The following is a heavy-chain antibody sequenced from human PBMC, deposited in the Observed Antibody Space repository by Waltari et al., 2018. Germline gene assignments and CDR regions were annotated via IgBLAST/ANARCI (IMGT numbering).Heavy chain of an antibody. V-gene: IGHV4-34*01. D-gene: IGHD2-2*01. Sequence: QVQLQQWGAGLLKPSETLSLTCAVYGGSFSGYYWSWIRQPPGKGLEWIGEINHSGITNYNPSLKSRVTISVDTSKNQFSLKLSSVTAADTAVYYCARHIYAYSDYWGQGTLFTVSS. CDR1: GGSFSGYY. CDR3: ARHIYAYSDY. J-gene: IGHJ4*02. CDR2: INHSGIT.